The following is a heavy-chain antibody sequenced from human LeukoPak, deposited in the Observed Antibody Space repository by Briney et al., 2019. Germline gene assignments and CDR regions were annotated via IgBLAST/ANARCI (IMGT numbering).Heavy chain of an antibody. CDR1: GFTFSTYA. D-gene: IGHD1-26*01. J-gene: IGHJ4*02. V-gene: IGHV3-64*04. Sequence: GGSLRLSCSASGFTFSTYAMHWVRQAPGKGLEYVSAISSTGRSTYYADSVKGRFTISRDNSKNTLFLQMNSLRAEDAAVYYCAKDWEVGSANYYFDYWGQGTLVTVSS. CDR3: AKDWEVGSANYYFDY. CDR2: ISSTGRST.